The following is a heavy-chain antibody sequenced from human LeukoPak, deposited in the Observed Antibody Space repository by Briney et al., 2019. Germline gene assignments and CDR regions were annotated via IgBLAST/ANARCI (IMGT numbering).Heavy chain of an antibody. CDR2: ISAYNGNT. CDR1: GYTFTSYG. D-gene: IGHD3-10*01. J-gene: IGHJ5*02. V-gene: IGHV1-18*01. CDR3: ARTNTAKLLWFGETQPSHWFDP. Sequence: ASVKVSCKASGYTFTSYGISWVRQAPGQGLEWMGWISAYNGNTNYVQKLQGRVTMTTDTSTRTANMELRSLRADDTAVYYSARTNTAKLLWFGETQPSHWFDPWGQGTLVTVSS.